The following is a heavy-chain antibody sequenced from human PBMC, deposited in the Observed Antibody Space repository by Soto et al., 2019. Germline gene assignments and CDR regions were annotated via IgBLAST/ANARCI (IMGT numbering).Heavy chain of an antibody. J-gene: IGHJ6*02. CDR1: GGSISNGGYY. V-gene: IGHV4-31*03. Sequence: SETLSLTCTVSGGSISNGGYYWTWIRQHPGRGLEWIGYIYYSGSTYYNPSLKSRVTISVDTSKNQFSLKLTSVTAADTAVYYCARDVTDFWSGHEGMDVWGQGTTVTVSS. CDR2: IYYSGST. D-gene: IGHD3-3*01. CDR3: ARDVTDFWSGHEGMDV.